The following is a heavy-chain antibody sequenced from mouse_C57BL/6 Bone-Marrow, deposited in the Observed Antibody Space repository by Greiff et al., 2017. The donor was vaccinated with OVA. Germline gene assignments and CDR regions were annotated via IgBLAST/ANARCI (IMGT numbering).Heavy chain of an antibody. CDR2: IDPENGDT. CDR3: TSYGNGGY. J-gene: IGHJ2*01. Sequence: EVQVVESGAELVRPGASVKLSCTASGFNIKDDYMHWVKQRPEQGLEWIGWIDPENGDTEYASKFQGKATITADTSSNTAYLQLSSLTSEDPAVEDYTSYGNGGYWGQGTTLTVSS. CDR1: GFNIKDDY. V-gene: IGHV14-4*01. D-gene: IGHD2-1*01.